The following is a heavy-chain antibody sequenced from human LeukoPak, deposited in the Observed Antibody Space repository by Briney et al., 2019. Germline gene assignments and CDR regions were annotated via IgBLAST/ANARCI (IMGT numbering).Heavy chain of an antibody. CDR3: ASMYFSQYLQH. CDR1: GFTFNSYA. D-gene: IGHD2-8*01. J-gene: IGHJ1*01. CDR2: ISGSGGST. Sequence: PGGSLRLSCAASGFTFNSYAMSWVRQAPGKGLEWLSSISGSGGSTYYADSVKGRFTISRDNSKNTLYLQMNSLRAEDTAVYYCASMYFSQYLQHWGQGTLVTVSS. V-gene: IGHV3-23*01.